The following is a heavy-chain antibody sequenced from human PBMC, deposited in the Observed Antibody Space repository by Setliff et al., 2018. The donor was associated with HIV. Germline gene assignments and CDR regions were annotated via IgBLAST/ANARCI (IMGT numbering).Heavy chain of an antibody. CDR1: GGSLSSDNW. V-gene: IGHV4-4*02. D-gene: IGHD1-1*01. CDR3: SNWNTTVDADS. J-gene: IGHJ4*02. CDR2: IYHTEYT. Sequence: SETLSLTCAVSGGSLSSDNWWTWVRQPPGKGLEWIGEIYHTEYTNYSPSLKSRVSMSVDRSKNQFSLNLTSVTAADTAVYYCSNWNTTVDADSWGQGTLVTVSS.